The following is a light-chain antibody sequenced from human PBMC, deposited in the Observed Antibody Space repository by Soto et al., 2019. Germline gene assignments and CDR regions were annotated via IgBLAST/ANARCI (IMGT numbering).Light chain of an antibody. CDR1: SSDVGGYNY. CDR2: DVS. Sequence: QSALTQPASLSGSPGESITISCTGTSSDVGGYNYVSWYQQHPGTAPKLMIYDVSNRPSGVSNRFSGSKSGNTASLTISGLQAEDEADYYCSSYTSSSTRVFGTGTKVTVL. CDR3: SSYTSSSTRV. V-gene: IGLV2-14*01. J-gene: IGLJ1*01.